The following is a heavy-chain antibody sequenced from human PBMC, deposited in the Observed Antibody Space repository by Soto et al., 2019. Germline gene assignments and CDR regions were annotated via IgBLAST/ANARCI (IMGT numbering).Heavy chain of an antibody. J-gene: IGHJ6*02. CDR1: GYTFTSYG. CDR3: ARKGLSGYYTGAGFYYYYGMDV. D-gene: IGHD3-3*01. Sequence: ASVKVSCKASGYTFTSYGISWVRQAPGQGLEWMGWISAYNGNTNYAQKLQGRVTMTTDTSTSKAYMELRSLRSDDTAVYYCARKGLSGYYTGAGFYYYYGMDVWGQGTTVTVSS. CDR2: ISAYNGNT. V-gene: IGHV1-18*01.